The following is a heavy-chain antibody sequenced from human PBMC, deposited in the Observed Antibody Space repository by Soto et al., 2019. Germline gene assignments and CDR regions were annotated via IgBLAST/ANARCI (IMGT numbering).Heavy chain of an antibody. Sequence: ASVKVSCKASGYTFTSYDINWVRQATGQGLEWMGWMNPNSGNTGYAQKFQGRVTMTRNTSISTAYMELSSLRSEDTAVYYCARIVRRWLEIGYWGQGTLVTVSS. D-gene: IGHD6-6*01. CDR3: ARIVRRWLEIGY. CDR2: MNPNSGNT. J-gene: IGHJ4*02. V-gene: IGHV1-8*01. CDR1: GYTFTSYD.